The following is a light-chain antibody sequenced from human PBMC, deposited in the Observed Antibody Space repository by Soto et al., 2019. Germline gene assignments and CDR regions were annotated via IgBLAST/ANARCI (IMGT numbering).Light chain of an antibody. V-gene: IGLV2-14*01. CDR2: EVS. J-gene: IGLJ1*01. Sequence: QSALTQPASVSGSPGQSITISCTGTSSDGGGYNYVSWYQQHPGKAPKLMIYEVSNRTSGVSNRLSGSNSGNTASLTISGLQAEDEADYYYSSYTSSSTLAVFGTGTKLTVL. CDR1: SSDGGGYNY. CDR3: SSYTSSSTLAV.